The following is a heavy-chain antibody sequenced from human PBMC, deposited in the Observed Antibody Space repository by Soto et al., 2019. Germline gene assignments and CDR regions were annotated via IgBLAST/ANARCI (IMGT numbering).Heavy chain of an antibody. V-gene: IGHV1-69*06. J-gene: IGHJ4*02. D-gene: IGHD3-3*01. Sequence: QMQLVQSGAEVKKPGSSVKVSCKASGGTLSSFINYPINWVRQAPGQGLEWMGGIVPNVGTVNYAQKFQGIVTITADKSTCTAYMEVSSLRSEDTALYYCARRDTSGFLRYFDNWGQGTLVTVAS. CDR1: GGTLSSFINYP. CDR2: IVPNVGTV. CDR3: ARRDTSGFLRYFDN.